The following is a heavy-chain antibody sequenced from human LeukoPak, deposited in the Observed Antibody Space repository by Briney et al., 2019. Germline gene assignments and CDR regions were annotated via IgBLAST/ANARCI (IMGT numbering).Heavy chain of an antibody. Sequence: SETLSLTCAVYGGSFSGYYWSWIRQPPGKGLEWIGEINHSGSTNYNPSLKSRVTISVDTSKNQFSLKLSSVTAADTAVYYCARGRYSSGWRVYHFDYWGQGTLVTVSS. CDR1: GGSFSGYY. V-gene: IGHV4-34*01. CDR2: INHSGST. D-gene: IGHD6-19*01. J-gene: IGHJ4*02. CDR3: ARGRYSSGWRVYHFDY.